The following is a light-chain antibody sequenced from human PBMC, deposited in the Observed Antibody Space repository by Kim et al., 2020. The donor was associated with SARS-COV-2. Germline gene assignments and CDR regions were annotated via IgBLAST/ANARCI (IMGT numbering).Light chain of an antibody. CDR2: GKN. CDR1: SLRSYY. V-gene: IGLV3-19*01. Sequence: SSELTQDPAVSVALGQTVRITCQGDSLRSYYASWYQQKPGQAPVLVIYGKNNRPSGIQDRFSGSSSGNTASLTITGAQAEDEADYYCNSRDSSGNHLYVF. CDR3: NSRDSSGNHLYV. J-gene: IGLJ1*01.